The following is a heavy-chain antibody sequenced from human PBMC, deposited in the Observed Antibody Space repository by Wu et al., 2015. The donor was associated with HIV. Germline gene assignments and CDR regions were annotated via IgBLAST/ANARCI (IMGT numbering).Heavy chain of an antibody. CDR1: GGTLYNYA. CDR2: IIPVFGIT. J-gene: IGHJ3*01. CDR3: ARDHFDSSGCRAFDV. Sequence: VQLVQSGTEVKKPGSSVKVSCKASGGTLYNYAISWVRQAPGQGLEWMGRIIPVFGITKYTQEFEGRVSITADESTNTAYMELRSLRSEDTALYFCARDHFDSSGCRAFDVWGQGTMVSVSS. V-gene: IGHV1-69*13. D-gene: IGHD3-22*01.